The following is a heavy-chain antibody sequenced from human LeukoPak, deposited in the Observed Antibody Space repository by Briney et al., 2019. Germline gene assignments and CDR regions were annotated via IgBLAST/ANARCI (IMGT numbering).Heavy chain of an antibody. Sequence: PGTSLRLSCTGSGFTFSDSGMHWVRQAPGKGLEWMAILSYDGSLKYYADSVKGRFTISRDNSKNTLYPQMNSLRVEDTAVYYCATSIERSTWGSHALDFWGQGTLVTVSS. CDR1: GFTFSDSG. D-gene: IGHD3-16*01. CDR2: LSYDGSLK. CDR3: ATSIERSTWGSHALDF. J-gene: IGHJ4*02. V-gene: IGHV3-30*04.